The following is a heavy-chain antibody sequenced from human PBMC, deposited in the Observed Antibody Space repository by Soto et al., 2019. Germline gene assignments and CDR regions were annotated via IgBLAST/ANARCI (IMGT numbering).Heavy chain of an antibody. V-gene: IGHV4-4*07. CDR2: ITINGNT. J-gene: IGHJ1*01. CDR3: ARETGENWTYEAH. CDR1: GAYISDFS. Sequence: SETLSLTCRASGAYISDFSWSWIRQPAGKGLEWIGRITINGNTQKNPSFKSRVTMSIDTSRNRFSLNLQSATAADTALYYCARETGENWTYEAHWGPGTLVTVSS. D-gene: IGHD1-7*01.